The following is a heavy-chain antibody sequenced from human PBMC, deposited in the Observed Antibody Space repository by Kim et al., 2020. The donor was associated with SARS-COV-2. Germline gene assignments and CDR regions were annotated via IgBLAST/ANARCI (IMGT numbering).Heavy chain of an antibody. CDR3: ASLAVWFGESPFDP. CDR2: ISYDGSNK. CDR1: GFTFSSYA. V-gene: IGHV3-30*04. Sequence: GGSLRLSCAASGFTFSSYAMHWVRQAPGKGLEWVAVISYDGSNKYYADSVKGRFTISRDNSKNTLYLQMNSLRAEDTAVYYCASLAVWFGESPFDPWGQGTLVTVSS. J-gene: IGHJ5*02. D-gene: IGHD3-10*01.